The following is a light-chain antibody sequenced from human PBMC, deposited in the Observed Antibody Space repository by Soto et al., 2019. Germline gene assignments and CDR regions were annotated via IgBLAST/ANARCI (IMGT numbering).Light chain of an antibody. V-gene: IGLV1-47*01. J-gene: IGLJ1*01. Sequence: QSVLTQPPSASGTPGQGVTISFSGSTSNIGSNYVYWYQQLPGTAPKLLIYRNNQRPSGVPDRFSGSKSGTSASLAISGLRSDDEADYFCATWDDSLNGFYVFGTGTKVTV. CDR3: ATWDDSLNGFYV. CDR2: RNN. CDR1: TSNIGSNY.